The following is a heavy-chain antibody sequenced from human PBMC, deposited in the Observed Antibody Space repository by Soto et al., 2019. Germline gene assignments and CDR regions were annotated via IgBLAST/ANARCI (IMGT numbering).Heavy chain of an antibody. CDR3: ASSNSSSHYYYYGMDV. D-gene: IGHD6-6*01. J-gene: IGHJ6*02. Sequence: PVKSLKISCKGSGYSFTSYWISWVRQMPGKGLEWMGRIDPSDSYTNYSPSFQGHVTISADKSISTAYLQWSSLKASDTAMYYCASSNSSSHYYYYGMDVWGQGTTVTVSS. CDR2: IDPSDSYT. CDR1: GYSFTSYW. V-gene: IGHV5-10-1*01.